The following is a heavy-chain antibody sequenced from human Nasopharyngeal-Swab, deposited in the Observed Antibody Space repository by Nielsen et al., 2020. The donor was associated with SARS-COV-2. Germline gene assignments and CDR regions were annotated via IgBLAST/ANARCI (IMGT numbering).Heavy chain of an antibody. CDR1: GFTFSSYG. CDR3: AKDKVDCSGGSCYENPFDY. J-gene: IGHJ4*02. D-gene: IGHD2-15*01. V-gene: IGHV3-30*02. Sequence: GESLKISCAASGFTFSSYGMHWVRQAPGKGLEWVAFIRYDGSNKYYADSVKGRFTICRDNSKNTLYLQMNSLRAEDTAVYYCAKDKVDCSGGSCYENPFDYWGQGTLVTVSS. CDR2: IRYDGSNK.